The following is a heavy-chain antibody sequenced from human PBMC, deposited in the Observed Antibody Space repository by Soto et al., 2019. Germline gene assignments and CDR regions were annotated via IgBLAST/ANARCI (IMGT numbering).Heavy chain of an antibody. Sequence: EVQLVESGGGLVKPGGSLRLSCAASGFTFSNAWMNWVRQAPGKGLEWVGRIKSKTDGGTTDYAAPVKGRFTISRDDSKNTLYLQMNSLKTEDTAVYYCTTDRFHYGSGIDSAFDIWGQGTMVTVSS. CDR3: TTDRFHYGSGIDSAFDI. D-gene: IGHD3-10*01. V-gene: IGHV3-15*07. CDR2: IKSKTDGGTT. J-gene: IGHJ3*02. CDR1: GFTFSNAW.